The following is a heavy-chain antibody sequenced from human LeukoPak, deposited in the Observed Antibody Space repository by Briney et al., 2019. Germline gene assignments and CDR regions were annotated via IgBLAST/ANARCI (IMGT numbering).Heavy chain of an antibody. CDR2: INPNSGGT. J-gene: IGHJ6*03. V-gene: IGHV1-2*06. Sequence: ASVRVSCKASGYTFTGYYMHWVRQAPGQGLEWMGRINPNSGGTNYAQKFQGRVTMTRDTSISTAYMELSRLRSDDTAVYYCAGEYYYYYYYMDVWGKGTTVTVSS. CDR3: AGEYYYYYYYMDV. CDR1: GYTFTGYY.